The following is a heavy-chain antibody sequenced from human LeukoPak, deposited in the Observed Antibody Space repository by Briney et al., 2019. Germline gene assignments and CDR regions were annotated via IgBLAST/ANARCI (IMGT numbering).Heavy chain of an antibody. J-gene: IGHJ1*01. D-gene: IGHD6-13*01. V-gene: IGHV3-23*01. Sequence: PGGSLRLSCAASGLSFSSFAMSWVRQGPARGLEWVSSIRGNGETFYADSVKGRFTISRDNTKNTLHLQMNSLRAEDTAVYYCAKDFPPGIAAAGISLEHWGQGTLVTVSS. CDR3: AKDFPPGIAAAGISLEH. CDR1: GLSFSSFA. CDR2: IRGNGET.